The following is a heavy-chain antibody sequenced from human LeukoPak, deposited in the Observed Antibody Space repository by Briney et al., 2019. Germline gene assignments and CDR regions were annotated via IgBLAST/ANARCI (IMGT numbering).Heavy chain of an antibody. CDR1: GYTFTGYD. V-gene: IGHV1-2*05. J-gene: IGHJ4*02. Sequence: ASVKVSCKASGYTFTGYDMHWVRQAPGQGLEWMGRINPNSGGTNYAQKFQGRVTMTRDTSISTPYMALSRLISDDTVVYYCAGYTTGTTDWGQGTLVTVSS. CDR3: AGYTTGTTD. D-gene: IGHD1-1*01. CDR2: INPNSGGT.